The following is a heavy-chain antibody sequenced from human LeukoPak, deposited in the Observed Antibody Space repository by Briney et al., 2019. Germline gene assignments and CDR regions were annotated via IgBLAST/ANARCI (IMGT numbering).Heavy chain of an antibody. CDR2: IIPIFGTA. V-gene: IGHV1-69*01. Sequence: SVKVSCKASGGTFSSYAISWVRQAPGQGLEWMGGIIPIFGTANYAQKFQGRVMITADESTSTAYMELSSLRSEDTAVYYCARERPVVVAATGAFDIWGQGTMVTVSS. CDR1: GGTFSSYA. CDR3: ARERPVVVAATGAFDI. D-gene: IGHD2-15*01. J-gene: IGHJ3*02.